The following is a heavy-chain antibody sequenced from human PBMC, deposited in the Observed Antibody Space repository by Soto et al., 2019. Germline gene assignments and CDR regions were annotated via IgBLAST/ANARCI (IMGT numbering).Heavy chain of an antibody. CDR1: GYTFTAYG. D-gene: IGHD3-3*01. CDR2: ISGNNVDT. CDR3: ARRMGRFLQWLFDY. V-gene: IGHV1-18*04. Sequence: QVQLVQSGAEVRKPGASVKVSCKSSGYTFTAYGLSWVRQAPGQGLVWMGWISGNNVDTKYAQRFQGRVTMTTDTSTSTAYMELRSLRSDDTAVYYCARRMGRFLQWLFDYWGQGTLVTVSS. J-gene: IGHJ4*02.